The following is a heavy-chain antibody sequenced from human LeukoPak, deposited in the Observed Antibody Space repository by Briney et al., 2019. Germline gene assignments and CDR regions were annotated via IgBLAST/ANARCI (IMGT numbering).Heavy chain of an antibody. CDR3: ARGPAGQQLVLSWFDP. Sequence: ASVKVSCKASGYTLTSYGISWVRQAPGQGLEWMGWISAYNGNTNYAQKIQGRVTMTTDTSTSTAYMELRSLRSDATAVYYCARGPAGQQLVLSWFDPWGQGTLVTVSS. V-gene: IGHV1-18*04. J-gene: IGHJ5*02. D-gene: IGHD6-13*01. CDR1: GYTLTSYG. CDR2: ISAYNGNT.